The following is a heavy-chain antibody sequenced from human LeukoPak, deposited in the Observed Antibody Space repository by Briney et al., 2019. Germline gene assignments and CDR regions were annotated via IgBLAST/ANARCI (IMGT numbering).Heavy chain of an antibody. CDR3: ASLPYGSLAQGY. J-gene: IGHJ4*02. D-gene: IGHD5-24*01. V-gene: IGHV3-74*01. CDR1: GFTFSSYW. CDR2: INSDGNFT. Sequence: GGSLRLSCAASGFTFSSYWMHWVRQAPGKGLVWVSRINSDGNFTSYVDSVKGRFTIARDNAKNTLYLQMNSLRAEDTAVYYCASLPYGSLAQGYWGQGTLVTVSS.